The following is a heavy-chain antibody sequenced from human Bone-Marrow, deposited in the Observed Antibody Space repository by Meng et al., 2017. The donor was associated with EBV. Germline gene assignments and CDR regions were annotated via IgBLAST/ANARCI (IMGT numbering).Heavy chain of an antibody. CDR1: RFSLSTSGMG. CDR3: AHRRSDSGWFGY. Sequence: QITLKESGPTVINPPQTLTLTCTFSRFSLSTSGMGVAWIRQPPGKALEWLALIYWDDETRYSPALKNRLTVTKDSSKNQVVFRMANLDPADTATYYCAHRRSDSGWFGYWGQGTLVTVSS. D-gene: IGHD6-19*01. CDR2: IYWDDET. J-gene: IGHJ4*02. V-gene: IGHV2-5*02.